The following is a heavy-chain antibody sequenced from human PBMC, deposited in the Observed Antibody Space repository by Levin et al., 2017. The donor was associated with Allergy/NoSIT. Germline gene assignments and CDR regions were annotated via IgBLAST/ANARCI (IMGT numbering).Heavy chain of an antibody. CDR2: ISAYNGNT. CDR3: ARENAVTPTPFDSTVYGDYVGNDAFDI. V-gene: IGHV1-18*01. D-gene: IGHD4-17*01. J-gene: IGHJ3*02. CDR1: GYTFTSYG. Sequence: GASVKVSCKASGYTFTSYGISWVRQAPGQGLEWMGWISAYNGNTNYAQKLQGRVTMTTDTSTSTAYMELRSLRSDDTAVYYCARENAVTPTPFDSTVYGDYVGNDAFDIWGQGTMVTVSS.